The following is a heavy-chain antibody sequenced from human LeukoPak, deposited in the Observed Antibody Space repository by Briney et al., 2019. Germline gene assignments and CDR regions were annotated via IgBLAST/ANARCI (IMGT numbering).Heavy chain of an antibody. CDR2: INSDGGST. D-gene: IGHD2-8*01. CDR1: GYTLSSYW. CDR3: ASMNGHAFDI. Sequence: GGSLRLSCAASGYTLSSYWMHWVRQAPGKGLVWVSGINSDGGSTRYADSVKGRFIITRDNAKNMLYLQMNSLRAEDTAVYYCASMNGHAFDIWGQGTRVTVSS. J-gene: IGHJ3*02. V-gene: IGHV3-74*01.